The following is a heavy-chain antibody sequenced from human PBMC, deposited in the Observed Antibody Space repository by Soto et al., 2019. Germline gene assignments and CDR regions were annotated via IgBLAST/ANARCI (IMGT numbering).Heavy chain of an antibody. Sequence: GGSLRLSCAASGFTFSSYGMHWVRQAPGKGLEWVAIISFDGSNKYYADFVKGRFTISRDNSKNSLYLQMNSLRAEDTAVYYCAKGRSQWELFSPFDYWGQGTLVTVSS. CDR1: GFTFSSYG. D-gene: IGHD1-26*01. CDR3: AKGRSQWELFSPFDY. CDR2: ISFDGSNK. V-gene: IGHV3-30*18. J-gene: IGHJ4*02.